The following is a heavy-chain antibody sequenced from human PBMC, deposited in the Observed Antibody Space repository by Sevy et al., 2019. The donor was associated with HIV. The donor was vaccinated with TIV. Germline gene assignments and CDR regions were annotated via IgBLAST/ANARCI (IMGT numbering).Heavy chain of an antibody. Sequence: SETLSLTYTVSGGSISSYYWSWIRQPPGKGLEWIGYIYYSGSTNYNPSLKSRVTISVDTSKNQFSLKLSSVTAADTAVYYCAREVGYYDSSGYSLRYFDYWGQGTLVTVSS. J-gene: IGHJ4*02. CDR3: AREVGYYDSSGYSLRYFDY. CDR2: IYYSGST. CDR1: GGSISSYY. V-gene: IGHV4-59*01. D-gene: IGHD3-22*01.